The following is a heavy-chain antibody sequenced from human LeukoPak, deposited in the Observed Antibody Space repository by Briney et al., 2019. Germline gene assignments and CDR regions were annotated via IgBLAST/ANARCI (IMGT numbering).Heavy chain of an antibody. J-gene: IGHJ6*02. CDR1: GGALRSYY. CDR3: ARGGTTVVTPVYYYGMDV. Sequence: SETLSLTCTVSGGALRSYYWSWIRQSPGKGLEWIGYIYYSGSTNYNPSLKSRVTISVDTSKDQFSLKLSSVTAADTAVYYCARGGTTVVTPVYYYGMDVWGQGTTVTVSS. V-gene: IGHV4-59*01. CDR2: IYYSGST. D-gene: IGHD4-23*01.